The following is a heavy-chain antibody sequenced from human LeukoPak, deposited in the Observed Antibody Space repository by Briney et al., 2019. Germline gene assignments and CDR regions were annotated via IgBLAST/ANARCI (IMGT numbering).Heavy chain of an antibody. Sequence: GGSLRLSCTASGFTFGDYAMSWVRQAPGKGLEWVGFIRSKAYGGTTEYAASVKGRFTISRDDSKSIAYLQMNSLKTEGTAVYYCTRRGGISYFDYWGQGTLVTVSS. CDR3: TRRGGISYFDY. J-gene: IGHJ4*02. V-gene: IGHV3-49*04. D-gene: IGHD3-16*02. CDR1: GFTFGDYA. CDR2: IRSKAYGGTT.